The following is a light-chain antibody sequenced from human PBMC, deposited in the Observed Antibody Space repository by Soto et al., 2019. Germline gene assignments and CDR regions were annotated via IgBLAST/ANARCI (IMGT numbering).Light chain of an antibody. CDR3: NSFTNVNTGV. V-gene: IGLV2-14*01. CDR1: SSDVGAYNH. J-gene: IGLJ3*02. CDR2: EVS. Sequence: QSVLTQPASVSGSPGQSITISCTGTSSDVGAYNHVSWYQQHPVKAPKLMIYEVSNRPSGVSDRFSGSKSGNTASLTISGLQAEDGADYYCNSFTNVNTGVFGGGTKLTVL.